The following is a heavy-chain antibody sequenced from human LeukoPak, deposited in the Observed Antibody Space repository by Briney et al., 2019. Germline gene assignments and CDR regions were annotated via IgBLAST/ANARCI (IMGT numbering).Heavy chain of an antibody. J-gene: IGHJ4*02. CDR2: IYYSGST. Sequence: SETLSLTCTVSGGSISSSSYYWSWIRQPPGKGLEWIGYIYYSGSTNYNPSLKSRVTISVDTSKNQFSLKLSSVTAADTAVYYCARENGDYDYWGQGTLVTVSS. CDR1: GGSISSSSYY. CDR3: ARENGDYDY. D-gene: IGHD4-17*01. V-gene: IGHV4-61*01.